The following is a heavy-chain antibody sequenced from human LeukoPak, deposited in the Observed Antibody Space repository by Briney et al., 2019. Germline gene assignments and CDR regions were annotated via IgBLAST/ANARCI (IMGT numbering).Heavy chain of an antibody. CDR3: ARDGLGFDTSGFSR. Sequence: SETLSLTCTVSGGSISGYYWSWIRQPAGKGLEWIGRIYTSGSTYYNPSLQSRVTISLDTSKNQFSLKLRSLTAADTAVYFCARDGLGFDTSGFSRWGQGTLVTVSS. CDR1: GGSISGYY. J-gene: IGHJ4*02. D-gene: IGHD3-3*01. V-gene: IGHV4-4*07. CDR2: IYTSGST.